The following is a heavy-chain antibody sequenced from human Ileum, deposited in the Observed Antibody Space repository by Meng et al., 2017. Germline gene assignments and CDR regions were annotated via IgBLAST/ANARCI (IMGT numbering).Heavy chain of an antibody. CDR3: ARGFVGASSR. D-gene: IGHD1-26*01. CDR2: IKEDGSET. V-gene: IGHV3-7*01. Sequence: GGSLRLSCAASGFIFNSQWMTWVRQAPGKGLEWVASIKEDGSETYYVDSVKGRFTISRDNAKQSLYLQMNRLSAEDTAVYYCARGFVGASSRWGQGTLVTVSS. CDR1: GFIFNSQW. J-gene: IGHJ1*01.